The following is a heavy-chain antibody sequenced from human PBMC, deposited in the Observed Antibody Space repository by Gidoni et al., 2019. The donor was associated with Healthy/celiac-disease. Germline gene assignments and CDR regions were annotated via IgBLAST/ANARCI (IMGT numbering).Heavy chain of an antibody. V-gene: IGHV3-33*01. CDR2: IWYDGSNK. CDR3: ARDQPTYDYVWGSYRWNGMDV. J-gene: IGHJ6*02. D-gene: IGHD3-16*02. CDR1: GFTFRSYG. Sequence: QVQLVESGGGVVQPGRSLRLSCAASGFTFRSYGMTWVLQAPGKGLEWVAVIWYDGSNKYYADSVKGRFTISRDNSKNTLYLQMNSLRAEDTAVYYCARDQPTYDYVWGSYRWNGMDVWGQGTTVTVSS.